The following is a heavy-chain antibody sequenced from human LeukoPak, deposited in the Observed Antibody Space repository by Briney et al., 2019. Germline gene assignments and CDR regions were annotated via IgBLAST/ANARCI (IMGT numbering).Heavy chain of an antibody. Sequence: ASVKVSCKASGYTFTGYYMHWVRQAPGQGLEWMGWINPNSGGTNYAQKFQGRVTMTRDTSISTAYMELSRLRSDDTAVYYCARDSSYGSGSYHYDYWGQGTLVTVSS. CDR3: ARDSSYGSGSYHYDY. CDR2: INPNSGGT. CDR1: GYTFTGYY. V-gene: IGHV1-2*02. J-gene: IGHJ4*02. D-gene: IGHD3-10*01.